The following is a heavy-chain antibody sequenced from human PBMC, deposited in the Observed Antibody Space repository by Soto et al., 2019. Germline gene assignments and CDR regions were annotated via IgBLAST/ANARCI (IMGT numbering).Heavy chain of an antibody. V-gene: IGHV4-30-2*01. J-gene: IGHJ4*02. Sequence: SETLSLTCAVSGGSISSGGYSWSWIRQPPGKGLEWIGYIYHSGSTYYNPSLKSRVTISVDRSKNQFSLKLSSVTAADTAVYYCARGTGTWLVYWGQGTLVTVSS. CDR1: GGSISSGGYS. D-gene: IGHD1-7*01. CDR3: ARGTGTWLVY. CDR2: IYHSGST.